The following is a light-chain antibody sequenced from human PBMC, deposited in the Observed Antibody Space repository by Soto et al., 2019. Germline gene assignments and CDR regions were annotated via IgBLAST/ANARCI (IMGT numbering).Light chain of an antibody. CDR2: DVR. J-gene: IGLJ1*01. CDR3: SSYTTISTYV. Sequence: QSALTQPASVSGSPGQSITISCTGTSSDVGGYNYVSWYQQHPGKAPKLMIYDVRNRPSGVSKRISGSKSVNTASLTISGLQAEDEADYYCSSYTTISTYVFGTGTKVTVL. CDR1: SSDVGGYNY. V-gene: IGLV2-14*01.